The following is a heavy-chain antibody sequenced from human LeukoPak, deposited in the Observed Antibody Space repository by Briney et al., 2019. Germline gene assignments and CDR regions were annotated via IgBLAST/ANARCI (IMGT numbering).Heavy chain of an antibody. V-gene: IGHV4-61*01. D-gene: IGHD5-24*01. CDR2: IYYSGST. J-gene: IGHJ4*02. CDR3: ARGIGYNSY. CDR1: GGSASSGSYY. Sequence: SETLCLTCTVPGGSASSGSYYWSWIRQPPGKGLEWIGYIYYSGSTNYNPSLKSRVSISVDTSKNQFSLKLSSVTAADTAVYYCARGIGYNSYWGQGTLVTVSS.